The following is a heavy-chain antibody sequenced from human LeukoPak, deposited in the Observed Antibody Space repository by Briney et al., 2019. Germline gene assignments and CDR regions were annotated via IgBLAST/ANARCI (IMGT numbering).Heavy chain of an antibody. V-gene: IGHV4-4*07. CDR1: GGSISNYY. CDR2: IYYSGST. D-gene: IGHD6-6*01. Sequence: SETLSLTCTVSGGSISNYYWSWIRQPAGKGLEWIGSIYYSGSTYYNPSLKSRVTISVDTSKNQFSLKLSSVTAADTAAYFCARENWRSKSIDFDSWGQGTLVTVSS. J-gene: IGHJ4*02. CDR3: ARENWRSKSIDFDS.